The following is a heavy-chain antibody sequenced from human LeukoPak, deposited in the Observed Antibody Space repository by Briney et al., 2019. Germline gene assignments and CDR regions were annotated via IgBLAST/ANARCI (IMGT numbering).Heavy chain of an antibody. CDR2: IRSKAYGGTT. Sequence: GGSLRLPCTASGFTFGDYAMSWFRQAPGKGLEWVGFIRSKAYGGTTEYAASVKGRFTISRDDSKSIAYLQMNSLRTEDTAVYYCTREEDIVVVVAATFDYWGQGTLVTVSS. D-gene: IGHD2-15*01. CDR3: TREEDIVVVVAATFDY. CDR1: GFTFGDYA. J-gene: IGHJ4*02. V-gene: IGHV3-49*03.